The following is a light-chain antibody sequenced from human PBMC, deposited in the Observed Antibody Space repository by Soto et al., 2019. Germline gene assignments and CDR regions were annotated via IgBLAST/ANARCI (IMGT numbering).Light chain of an antibody. CDR3: QHSYTSRT. J-gene: IGKJ1*01. Sequence: DLQIKQSPSSLSASVAERATLTFRASQCISNYLNWYQQKPGKASKILISAASSLQSGVPSRFSGSGFGTDFTLTISSLKPADFPTYYCQHSYTSRTFGKGTKVDLK. CDR1: QCISNY. V-gene: IGKV1-39*01. CDR2: AAS.